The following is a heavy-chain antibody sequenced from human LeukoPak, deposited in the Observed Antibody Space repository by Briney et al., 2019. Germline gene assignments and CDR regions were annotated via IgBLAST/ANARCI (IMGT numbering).Heavy chain of an antibody. Sequence: TETLSLTCAVSGYSISSGYYWGWIRQPPGKGLEWIGSIYHSGSTYYNPSLKSRVTISVDTSKNQFSLKLSSVTAADTAVYYCARVRIARVDPDYFDYWGQGTLVTVSS. CDR2: IYHSGST. D-gene: IGHD2-15*01. CDR3: ARVRIARVDPDYFDY. J-gene: IGHJ4*02. V-gene: IGHV4-38-2*01. CDR1: GYSISSGYY.